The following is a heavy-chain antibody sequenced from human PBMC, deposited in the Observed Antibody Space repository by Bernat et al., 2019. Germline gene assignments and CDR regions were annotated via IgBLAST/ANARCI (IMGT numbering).Heavy chain of an antibody. V-gene: IGHV3-48*02. D-gene: IGHD3-16*01. Sequence: VQLEESGGGVVQPGGSLRLSCAASGFIFNAYYMNWVRQAPGKGLEWVSSISSSSGTRNYADSVRGRFTISRDNAKNSLYLQMNSLRDEDTAVYYCARDPELGDGVFPDYWDQGTLVTVSS. CDR1: GFIFNAYY. CDR3: ARDPELGDGVFPDY. CDR2: ISSSSGTR. J-gene: IGHJ4*02.